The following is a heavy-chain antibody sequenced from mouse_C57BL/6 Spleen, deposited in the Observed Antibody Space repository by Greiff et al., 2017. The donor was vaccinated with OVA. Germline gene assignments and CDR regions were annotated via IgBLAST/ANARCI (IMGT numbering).Heavy chain of an antibody. V-gene: IGHV10-1*01. CDR2: IRSKSNNYAT. Sequence: EVQGVESGGGLVQPKGSLKLSCAASGFSFNTYAMNWVRQAPGKGLEWVARIRSKSNNYATYYADSVKDRFTISRDDSESMLYLQMNNLKTEDTAMYYCVRFITTYYYAMDYWGQGTSVTVSS. CDR1: GFSFNTYA. D-gene: IGHD1-1*01. CDR3: VRFITTYYYAMDY. J-gene: IGHJ4*01.